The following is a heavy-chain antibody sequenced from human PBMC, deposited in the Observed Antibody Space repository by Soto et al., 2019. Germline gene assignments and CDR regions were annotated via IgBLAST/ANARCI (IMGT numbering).Heavy chain of an antibody. CDR1: GFAFGRFP. D-gene: IGHD1-26*01. J-gene: IGHJ4*02. V-gene: IGHV3-74*01. CDR2: IDPDGSDT. CDR3: ATMAGTYPY. Sequence: GGSLRLSCAASGFAFGRFPMHWVRQAPGKGLVWVSRIDPDGSDTTYADSVKGRFTISRDNAKNIVYLQMSSLRAEDTALYYCATMAGTYPYWGQGTLVTVSS.